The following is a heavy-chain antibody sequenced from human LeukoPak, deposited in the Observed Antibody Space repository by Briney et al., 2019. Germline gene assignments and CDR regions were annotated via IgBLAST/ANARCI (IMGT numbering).Heavy chain of an antibody. CDR2: INPNSGGT. Sequence: ASVKVSCKASGYTFTGYYMHWVRQAPGQGLEWMGWINPNSGGTNYAQKFQGRVTMTRDTSISTAYMELSRLRSDDTAVYYCARSRYSYGSSADYWGQGTLVTVSS. CDR3: ARSRYSYGSSADY. D-gene: IGHD5-18*01. J-gene: IGHJ4*02. V-gene: IGHV1-2*02. CDR1: GYTFTGYY.